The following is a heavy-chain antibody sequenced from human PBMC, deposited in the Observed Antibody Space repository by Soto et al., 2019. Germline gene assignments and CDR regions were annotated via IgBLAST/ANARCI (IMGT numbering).Heavy chain of an antibody. Sequence: QVQLVESGGGVVQPGKSLRLSCASSGFTLSSYAMHWARQAPGKGLEWVTVISIRGGDEYYAESVRGRFTISRDDSKNTLYLQMDSLRVEDTAVYYCARGTIVARQHLDYWGQGTLVTVSS. J-gene: IGHJ4*02. CDR1: GFTLSSYA. D-gene: IGHD6-6*01. CDR2: ISIRGGDE. CDR3: ARGTIVARQHLDY. V-gene: IGHV3-30*03.